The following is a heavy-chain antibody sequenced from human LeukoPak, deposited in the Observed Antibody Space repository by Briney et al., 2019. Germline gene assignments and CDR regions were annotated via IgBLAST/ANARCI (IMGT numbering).Heavy chain of an antibody. CDR2: ISSSSSYI. Sequence: GGSLRLSCAASGFTLSSYSMNWVRQAPGKGLEWVSSISSSSSYIYYADSVKGRFTISRDNAKNSLYLQMNSLRAEDTAVYYCARDRGSRYYFDYWGQGTLVTVSS. V-gene: IGHV3-21*01. CDR1: GFTLSSYS. D-gene: IGHD3-16*01. J-gene: IGHJ4*02. CDR3: ARDRGSRYYFDY.